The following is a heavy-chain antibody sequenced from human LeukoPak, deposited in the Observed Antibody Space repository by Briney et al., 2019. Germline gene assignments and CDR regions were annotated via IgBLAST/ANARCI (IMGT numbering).Heavy chain of an antibody. CDR1: GYTFTSYG. Sequence: GASVKVSCKASGYTFTSYGISWVRQAPGQGLEWVGWISAYNGNTNYAQKLQGRVTMTTDTSTSTAYMELRSLRSDDTAVYYCARDIDIVVVPAAPGLDAFDIWGQGTMVTVSS. CDR2: ISAYNGNT. CDR3: ARDIDIVVVPAAPGLDAFDI. J-gene: IGHJ3*02. V-gene: IGHV1-18*01. D-gene: IGHD2-2*01.